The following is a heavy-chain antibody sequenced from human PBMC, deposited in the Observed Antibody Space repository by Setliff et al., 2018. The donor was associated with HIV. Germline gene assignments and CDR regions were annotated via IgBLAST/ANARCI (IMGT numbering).Heavy chain of an antibody. J-gene: IGHJ4*02. CDR3: ASVLRYYGSGSYPFGY. V-gene: IGHV1-3*01. CDR1: GYTFSTNA. D-gene: IGHD3-10*01. CDR2: INAGDDNT. Sequence: ASVKVSCKAFGYTFSTNAIHWVRQAPGQRLEWMGYINAGDDNTRYSEKFQGRVTMTRDTSTSTAYMELNSLSSEDTAVYYCASVLRYYGSGSYPFGYWGQGTLVTVSS.